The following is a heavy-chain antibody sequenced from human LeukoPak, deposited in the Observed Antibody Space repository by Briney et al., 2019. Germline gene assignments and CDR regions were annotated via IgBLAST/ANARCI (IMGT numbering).Heavy chain of an antibody. D-gene: IGHD3-10*01. CDR1: GFTFSSYW. J-gene: IGHJ5*02. V-gene: IGHV3-7*01. Sequence: GGSLRLSCAASGFTFSSYWMSWVRQAPGKGLEWVANIKQDGSEKYYVDSVKGRFTISRDNAKNSLYLQMNSLRAEDTAVYYCARDITMVRGPAYNWFDPWGQGTLVTVSS. CDR3: ARDITMVRGPAYNWFDP. CDR2: IKQDGSEK.